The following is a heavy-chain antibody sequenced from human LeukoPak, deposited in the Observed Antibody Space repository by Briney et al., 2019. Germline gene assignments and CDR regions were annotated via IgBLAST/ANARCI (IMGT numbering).Heavy chain of an antibody. V-gene: IGHV3-30-3*01. CDR1: GFTFSSYA. CDR3: ARDWYYGGNHYGMDV. Sequence: GGSLRLSCAASGFTFSSYAMHWVRQAPGKGLEWVAVISYDGSNKYYADSVKGRFTISRDNSKNTLYLQMNSLRAEDTAVYYCARDWYYGGNHYGMDVWGQGTTVTVSS. CDR2: ISYDGSNK. D-gene: IGHD4-23*01. J-gene: IGHJ6*02.